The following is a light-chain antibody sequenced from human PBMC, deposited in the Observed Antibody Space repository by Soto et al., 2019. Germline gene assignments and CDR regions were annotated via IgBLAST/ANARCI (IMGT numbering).Light chain of an antibody. CDR2: AVS. CDR3: SSYTSSSTLV. J-gene: IGLJ7*01. CDR1: SSDVGRFDY. V-gene: IGLV2-8*01. Sequence: QSALTQPPSASGSPGQSVTISCTGTSSDVGRFDYVSWYQQHPGKAPKIMIYAVSERPSGVPDRFSGSKSGNTASLTVSGLQSEDEADYYCSSYTSSSTLVFGGGTQLTVL.